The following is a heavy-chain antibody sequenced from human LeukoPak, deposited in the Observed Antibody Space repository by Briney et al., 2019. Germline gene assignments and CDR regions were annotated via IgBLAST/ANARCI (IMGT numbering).Heavy chain of an antibody. V-gene: IGHV3-21*01. J-gene: IGHJ4*02. CDR2: ISSSSSYI. CDR3: ARSRGLRLGELSSENDY. D-gene: IGHD3-16*02. Sequence: PGGSLRLSCAASGFTFSSYSMNWVRQAPGKGLEWVSSISSSSSYIYYADSVKGRFTISRDNAKNSLYLQMNSLRAEDTAVYYCARSRGLRLGELSSENDYWGQGTLVTVFS. CDR1: GFTFSSYS.